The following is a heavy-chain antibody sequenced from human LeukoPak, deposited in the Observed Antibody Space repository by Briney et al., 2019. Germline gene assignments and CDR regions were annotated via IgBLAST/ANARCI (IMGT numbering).Heavy chain of an antibody. Sequence: PGGSLRLSCAASGFTFSSYWMSWVRQAPGKGLEWVANIKQDGSEKYYVDSVKGRFTISRDNAKNSLYLQMNSLRAEDTAVYYCAKEMGYYGSGSNTPLDYWGQGTLVTVSS. CDR3: AKEMGYYGSGSNTPLDY. CDR1: GFTFSSYW. CDR2: IKQDGSEK. J-gene: IGHJ4*02. D-gene: IGHD3-10*01. V-gene: IGHV3-7*01.